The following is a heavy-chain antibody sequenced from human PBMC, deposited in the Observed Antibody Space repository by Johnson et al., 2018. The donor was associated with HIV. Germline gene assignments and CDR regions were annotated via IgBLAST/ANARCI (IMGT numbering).Heavy chain of an antibody. CDR2: ISSNGGIT. D-gene: IGHD3-22*01. CDR1: GFTFSSYA. J-gene: IGHJ3*02. V-gene: IGHV3-64*01. Sequence: VQLVEAGGGLVQPGGSLRLSCAASGFTFSSYAMHWVRQAPGKGLEYVSAISSNGGITYYANSVKGRFTISRDNSKNTLYLQMGSLRVEETAVYYCARDRGYWDAFDIWGQGTMVIVSS. CDR3: ARDRGYWDAFDI.